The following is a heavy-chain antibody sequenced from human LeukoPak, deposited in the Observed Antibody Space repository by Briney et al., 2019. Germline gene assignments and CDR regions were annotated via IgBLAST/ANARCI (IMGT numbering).Heavy chain of an antibody. V-gene: IGHV3-30*18. D-gene: IGHD6-6*01. Sequence: GGSLRLSCAASGFTFSSYGMHWVRQAPGKGLEWVAVISYDGSNKYYADSVKGRFTISRDHSKNTLYLQVNSPRAADTAVYYCANARPLDYYFDYWGQKTLVTVSS. CDR3: ANARPLDYYFDY. CDR2: ISYDGSNK. J-gene: IGHJ4*02. CDR1: GFTFSSYG.